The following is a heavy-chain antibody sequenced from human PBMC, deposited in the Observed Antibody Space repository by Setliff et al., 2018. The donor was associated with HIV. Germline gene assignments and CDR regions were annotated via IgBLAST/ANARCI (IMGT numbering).Heavy chain of an antibody. CDR1: GYTFTNYW. Sequence: PGESLKISCKGSGYTFTNYWIGWVRQMPGKGLECMGIIYPGDSDTRYSPSFQGQVTISADKSISTAYLQWSSLKASDTAMFYCARPRRPYSGSYYDGFDIWDQGTMVTVSS. CDR2: IYPGDSDT. J-gene: IGHJ3*02. V-gene: IGHV5-51*01. CDR3: ARPRRPYSGSYYDGFDI. D-gene: IGHD1-26*01.